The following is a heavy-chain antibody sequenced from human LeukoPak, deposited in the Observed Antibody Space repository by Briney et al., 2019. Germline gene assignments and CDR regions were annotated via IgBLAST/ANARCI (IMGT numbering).Heavy chain of an antibody. CDR1: GGSISSYY. CDR2: IYTSGST. J-gene: IGHJ4*02. Sequence: PSETLSLTCTVSGGSISSYYWSWIRQPAGKGLEWIGHIYTSGSTNYNPSLKSRITMSVDTSKNQFSLKLSSVTAADTAVYYCARADPGTVTLIFDYWGQGTLVTVSS. D-gene: IGHD4-17*01. CDR3: ARADPGTVTLIFDY. V-gene: IGHV4-4*07.